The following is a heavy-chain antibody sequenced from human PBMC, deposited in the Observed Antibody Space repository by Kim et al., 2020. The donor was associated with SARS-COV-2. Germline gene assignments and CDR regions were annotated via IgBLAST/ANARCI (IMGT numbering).Heavy chain of an antibody. Sequence: ASVKVSCKASGYTFTSYDINWVRQATGQGLEWMGLMNPNSGNTGYAQKFQGRVTMTRNTSISTAYMELSSLRSEDTAVYYCARVPALTWIQLWSPYYYYGMDVWGQGTTVTVSS. CDR1: GYTFTSYD. CDR2: MNPNSGNT. V-gene: IGHV1-8*01. D-gene: IGHD5-18*01. CDR3: ARVPALTWIQLWSPYYYYGMDV. J-gene: IGHJ6*02.